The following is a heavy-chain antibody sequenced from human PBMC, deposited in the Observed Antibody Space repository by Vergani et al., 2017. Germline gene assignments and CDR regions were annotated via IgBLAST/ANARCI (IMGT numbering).Heavy chain of an antibody. CDR1: GFTFSSYA. Sequence: VQLLESGGDLVQPGGSLRLSCAASGFTFSSYAMHWVRQAPGKGLEWVAVISYDGSNKYYADSVKGRFTISRDNSKNTLYLQMNSLRAEDTAVYYCAILELGYCSSTSCYTGPTDFDYWGQGTLVTVSS. J-gene: IGHJ4*02. D-gene: IGHD2-2*02. V-gene: IGHV3-30-3*01. CDR2: ISYDGSNK. CDR3: AILELGYCSSTSCYTGPTDFDY.